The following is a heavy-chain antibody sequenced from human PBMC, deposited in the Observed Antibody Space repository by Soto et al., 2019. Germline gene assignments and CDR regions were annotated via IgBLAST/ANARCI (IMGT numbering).Heavy chain of an antibody. CDR3: ARDPYGINDVCFEGNWFDP. CDR1: GYTFTSYG. CDR2: INPDNGNT. V-gene: IGHV1-18*04. D-gene: IGHD2-8*01. Sequence: QVQLVQSGAEVKKPGDSVKVSCKASGYTFTSYGIRWVRQAPGQGLEWLGWINPDNGNTNSAQKVQGRVTMTTDTSTSTAYMERRSLRSDDTAVYYCARDPYGINDVCFEGNWFDPGGQGTLVTVSS. J-gene: IGHJ5*02.